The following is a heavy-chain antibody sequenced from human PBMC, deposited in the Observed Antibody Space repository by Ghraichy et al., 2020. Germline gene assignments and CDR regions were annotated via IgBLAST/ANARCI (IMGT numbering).Heavy chain of an antibody. CDR2: IKSDGSST. CDR1: GFTLNNYW. D-gene: IGHD2-15*01. J-gene: IGHJ4*02. Sequence: GESLNISCEASGFTLNNYWMHWVRQAPGKGLVWVSRIKSDGSSTTYADSVKGRFTISRDNAKNTLYLQMNGLRADDTAVYYCAREYCSGGRCFFGTGGSHFDYWGQGTLVTVSS. V-gene: IGHV3-74*01. CDR3: AREYCSGGRCFFGTGGSHFDY.